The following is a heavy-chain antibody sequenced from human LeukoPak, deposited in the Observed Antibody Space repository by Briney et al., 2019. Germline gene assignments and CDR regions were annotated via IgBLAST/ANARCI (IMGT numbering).Heavy chain of an antibody. CDR2: IYTSGST. J-gene: IGHJ6*03. V-gene: IGHV4-4*07. D-gene: IGHD3-3*01. Sequence: SETLSLTCTVSGGSISSHYWSWIRQPAGKGLEWIGRIYTSGSTNYNPSLKSRVTMSVDTSKNQFSLKLSSVTAADTAVYYCARDREEWPADYYMDVWGKGTTVTVSS. CDR1: GGSISSHY. CDR3: ARDREEWPADYYMDV.